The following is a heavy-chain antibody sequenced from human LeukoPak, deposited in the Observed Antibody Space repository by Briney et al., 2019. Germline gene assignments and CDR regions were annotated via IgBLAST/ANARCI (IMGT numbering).Heavy chain of an antibody. V-gene: IGHV3-30-3*01. Sequence: GGSLRLSCAASGFTFSSYAMHWVRQAPGKGLEWVAVISYDGSNKYYADSVKGRFTISRDNSKNTLYLQMNSLRAEDTAVYYCARDWDSGYDWYYFDYWAREPWSPSSQ. CDR1: GFTFSSYA. J-gene: IGHJ4*02. D-gene: IGHD5-12*01. CDR3: ARDWDSGYDWYYFDY. CDR2: ISYDGSNK.